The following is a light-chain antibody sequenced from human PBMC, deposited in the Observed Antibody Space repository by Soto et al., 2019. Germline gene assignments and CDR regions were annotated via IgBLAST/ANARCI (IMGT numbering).Light chain of an antibody. CDR1: QSVSSSS. J-gene: IGKJ2*01. CDR3: QLYGRSTMYT. CDR2: GAS. Sequence: EIVLTQSPGTLSLSPGELATLSCRASQSVSSSSLAWYQQKHGQAPRLLIYGASSRATGIPDRFSGSGYGTDFTLTIIRLEPEDFAVYYCQLYGRSTMYTFGQGTRLEIK. V-gene: IGKV3-20*01.